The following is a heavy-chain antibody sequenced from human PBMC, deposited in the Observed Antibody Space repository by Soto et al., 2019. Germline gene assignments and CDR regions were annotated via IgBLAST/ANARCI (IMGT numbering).Heavy chain of an antibody. D-gene: IGHD6-13*01. CDR3: ERDYSSTWYGVDS. V-gene: IGHV3-33*01. CDR2: IWYDGSSE. Sequence: QVQLVESGGGVVQPGRSLRLSCAASGFTFSSYGMHWVRQAPGKGLEWVAVIWYDGSSEYYAESVKGRFTISRDNSKNTLDLQMDSLRVEDSALYYCERDYSSTWYGVDSWGQGPLVTVSS. J-gene: IGHJ4*02. CDR1: GFTFSSYG.